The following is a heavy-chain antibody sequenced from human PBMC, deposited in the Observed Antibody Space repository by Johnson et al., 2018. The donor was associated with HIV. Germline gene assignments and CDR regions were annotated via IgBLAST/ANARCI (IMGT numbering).Heavy chain of an antibody. CDR1: GFTFSNY. D-gene: IGHD5-24*01. Sequence: VQLVESGGGLVQPGGSLRLSCAASGFTFSNYMSWVRQAPGKGLEWVSVLFSGGTTYYADSVNGRFTIARDNSKNTLYLQMNSLRVEDTAVYYCARACRDGYTCDAFDIWGQGTMVTVSS. J-gene: IGHJ3*02. CDR3: ARACRDGYTCDAFDI. V-gene: IGHV3-66*01. CDR2: LFSGGTT.